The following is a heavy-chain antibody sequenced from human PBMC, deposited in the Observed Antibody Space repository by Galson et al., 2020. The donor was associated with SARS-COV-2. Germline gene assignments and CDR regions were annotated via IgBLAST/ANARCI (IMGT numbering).Heavy chain of an antibody. D-gene: IGHD3-9*01. V-gene: IGHV1-46*01. CDR2: INPSGGST. CDR3: ARDQLSQNYDILTGYYKGYYYYGMDV. Sequence: ASVKVSCKASGYTFTSYYMHWVRQAPGQGLEWMGIINPSGGSTSYAQKFQGRVTMTRDTSTSTVYMELSSLRSEDTAVYYCARDQLSQNYDILTGYYKGYYYYGMDVWGQGTTVTVSS. CDR1: GYTFTSYY. J-gene: IGHJ6*02.